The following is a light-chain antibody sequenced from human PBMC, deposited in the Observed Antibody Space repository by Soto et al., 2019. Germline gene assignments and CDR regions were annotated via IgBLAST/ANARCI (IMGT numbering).Light chain of an antibody. J-gene: IGLJ2*01. CDR1: RSNIGNYD. CDR3: GTWDRSLSGGV. CDR2: DND. Sequence: QSVLTHPPSVSAAPGQRVTISCSGSRSNIGNYDVSWYQHLPATAPKLLIYDNDKRPSGIPDRFSGSKSGTSATLDITGLQTGDEADYYCGTWDRSLSGGVFGGGTKVTVL. V-gene: IGLV1-51*01.